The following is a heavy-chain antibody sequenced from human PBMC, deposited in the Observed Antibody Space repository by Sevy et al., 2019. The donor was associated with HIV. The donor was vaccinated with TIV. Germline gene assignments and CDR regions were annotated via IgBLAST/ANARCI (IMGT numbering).Heavy chain of an antibody. D-gene: IGHD4-17*01. CDR3: ASHGGTLTSPGYFDY. V-gene: IGHV4-30-2*01. J-gene: IGHJ4*02. CDR1: GDSISGGTYS. Sequence: SETLSLTCAVSGDSISGGTYSGNWIRQPPGKGLEWIGYIFHSGHTYYNPSLKSRVTISVDTAKNQFSLKVKSVTAADTAVYYCASHGGTLTSPGYFDYWGQGTLVTVSS. CDR2: IFHSGHT.